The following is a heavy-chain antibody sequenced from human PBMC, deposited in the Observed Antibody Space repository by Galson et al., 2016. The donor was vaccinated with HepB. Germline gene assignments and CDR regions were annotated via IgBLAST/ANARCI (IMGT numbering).Heavy chain of an antibody. V-gene: IGHV3-72*01. Sequence: SLRLSCAASGFILSAYYMTWVRQASGKGLEWVGRTRKKVNGYTTEYAASVKGRFSISRDDSKNSLFLQMNSLKTEDTAVYYCVRIGGAFAIDNWGQGTLVTVSS. CDR3: VRIGGAFAIDN. CDR1: GFILSAYY. D-gene: IGHD4-17*01. J-gene: IGHJ4*02. CDR2: TRKKVNGYTT.